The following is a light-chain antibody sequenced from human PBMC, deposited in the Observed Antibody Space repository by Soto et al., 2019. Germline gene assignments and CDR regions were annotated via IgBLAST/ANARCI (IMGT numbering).Light chain of an antibody. CDR3: QSYDSSLSGYV. CDR2: GNS. CDR1: SSNIGSGYD. Sequence: QLVLTQPPSVSGAPGQRVTISCTGSSSNIGSGYDVHWYQQFPGTAPKLLIYGNSNRPSGVPDRFSGSQSGTSASLAITGLQAEDEADYYCQSYDSSLSGYVFGTGTKLTVL. V-gene: IGLV1-40*01. J-gene: IGLJ1*01.